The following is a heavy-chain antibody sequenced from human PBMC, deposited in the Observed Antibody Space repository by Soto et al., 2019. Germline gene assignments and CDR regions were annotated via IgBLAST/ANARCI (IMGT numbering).Heavy chain of an antibody. Sequence: SETLSLTCTVSGVSISSYYWSWIRQPPGKGLEWIGYIYYSGSINYNPSLKSQVTIPVDTSKNQFSLKLSSVTAADTAVYYCARHLYGSGERFDPWGQGTLVTVSS. D-gene: IGHD3-10*01. V-gene: IGHV4-59*08. CDR3: ARHLYGSGERFDP. J-gene: IGHJ5*02. CDR2: IYYSGSI. CDR1: GVSISSYY.